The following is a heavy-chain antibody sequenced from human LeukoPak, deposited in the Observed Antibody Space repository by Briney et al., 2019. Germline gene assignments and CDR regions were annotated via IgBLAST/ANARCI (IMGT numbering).Heavy chain of an antibody. V-gene: IGHV3-49*04. CDR3: SRDSPDILTGFSDY. CDR1: GFTFGDYA. D-gene: IGHD3-9*01. J-gene: IGHJ4*02. CDR2: IRSKAYGGTT. Sequence: GGSLRLSCTASGFTFGDYAMSWVRQAPGKGLEWVGFIRSKAYGGTTEYAASVRGRFTISRDDSKSTGYLQMNGLKTEDTAVYYCSRDSPDILTGFSDYWGQGILVTVSS.